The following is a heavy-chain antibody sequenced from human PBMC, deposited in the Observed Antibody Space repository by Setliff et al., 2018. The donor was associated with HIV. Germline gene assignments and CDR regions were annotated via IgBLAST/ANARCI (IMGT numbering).Heavy chain of an antibody. J-gene: IGHJ4*02. Sequence: ASVKVSCKASGYNFTDYDINWVRQATGQGLEWMGWMNPNNGNTGYAEKFQGRVTMTRDTSISTAYMELSSRRSEDTAVYYCARDRITMVRGVISGGFDYWGQGTLVTVSS. V-gene: IGHV1-8*02. D-gene: IGHD3-10*01. CDR3: ARDRITMVRGVISGGFDY. CDR1: GYNFTDYD. CDR2: MNPNNGNT.